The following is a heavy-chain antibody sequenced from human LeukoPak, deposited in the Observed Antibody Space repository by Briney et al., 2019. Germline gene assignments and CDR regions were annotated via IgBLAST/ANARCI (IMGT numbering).Heavy chain of an antibody. J-gene: IGHJ6*03. Sequence: SETLSLTCTVSGGSISSYYWSWIRQPPGKGLEWIGYIYYSGSTNYSPSLKSRVTISVDTSKNQFSLKLSSVTAADTAVYYCARGYSGSYFLFDYYYMDVWGKGTTVTISS. D-gene: IGHD1-26*01. CDR2: IYYSGST. V-gene: IGHV4-59*01. CDR1: GGSISSYY. CDR3: ARGYSGSYFLFDYYYMDV.